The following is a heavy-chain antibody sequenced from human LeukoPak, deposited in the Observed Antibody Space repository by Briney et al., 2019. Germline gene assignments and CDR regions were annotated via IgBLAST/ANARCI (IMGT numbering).Heavy chain of an antibody. D-gene: IGHD5-12*01. Sequence: SETLSLTCAVYGGSFSGYYWSWIRQPPGKGLEWIGEINHSGSTNYNPSLKSRVTISVDTSKNQFSLKLSSVTAADTAVYYCARGGERSGSDYWGQGTLVTVSS. CDR2: INHSGST. V-gene: IGHV4-34*01. CDR3: ARGGERSGSDY. J-gene: IGHJ4*02. CDR1: GGSFSGYY.